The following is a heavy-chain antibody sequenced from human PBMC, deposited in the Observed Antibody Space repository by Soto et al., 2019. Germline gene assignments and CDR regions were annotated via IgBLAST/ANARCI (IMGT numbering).Heavy chain of an antibody. V-gene: IGHV3-74*01. CDR2: INSDGSST. CDR1: GFTFSSYW. J-gene: IGHJ4*01. D-gene: IGHD4-17*01. CDR3: ARDLREGYGGNSDCFDY. Sequence: GGSLRLSCAASGFTFSSYWMHWVRQAPGKGLVWVSRINSDGSSTSYADSVKGRFTISRDNAKNTLYLQMNSLRAEDTAVYYCARDLREGYGGNSDCFDYWGHGTLVTVSS.